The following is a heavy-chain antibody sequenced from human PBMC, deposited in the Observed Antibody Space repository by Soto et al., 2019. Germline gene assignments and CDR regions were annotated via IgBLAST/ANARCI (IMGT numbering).Heavy chain of an antibody. CDR3: VRLKGYEVRAFAMDV. D-gene: IGHD5-12*01. CDR2: IYYSGST. J-gene: IGHJ6*02. Sequence: PSETLSLTCTVSGGSISSYYWNWIRQPPGKGLEWIGYIYYSGSTNYNPSLKSRVTISIDTSRNEFSLKLSSVTAADTAVYYCVRLKGYEVRAFAMDVWGQGNTVTVSS. CDR1: GGSISSYY. V-gene: IGHV4-59*01.